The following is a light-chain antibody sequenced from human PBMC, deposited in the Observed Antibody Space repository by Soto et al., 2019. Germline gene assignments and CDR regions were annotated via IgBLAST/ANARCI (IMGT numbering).Light chain of an antibody. CDR3: QQYTTYPYT. CDR1: QGISSW. CDR2: AAS. J-gene: IGKJ2*01. V-gene: IGKV1D-16*01. Sequence: DIQMTQSPSSLSASVGDRDTITCRASQGISSWLTWYQQKPEQAPKSLIYAASSLQSGVPSRFSGSVSGTDFPLTISSLQPEDFATYCCQQYTTYPYTFGQGTKLEIK.